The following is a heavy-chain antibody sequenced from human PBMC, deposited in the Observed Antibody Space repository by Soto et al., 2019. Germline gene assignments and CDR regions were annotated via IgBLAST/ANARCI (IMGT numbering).Heavy chain of an antibody. Sequence: GASVKVSCKASGYTFTSYGISWVRQAPGQGLEWMGWISAHNGNTNYAQKLQGRVTMTTNTSTSTAYMELRSLRSDDTAVYYCARGYDSSGYYLYNWFDPWGQGTLVTAPQ. D-gene: IGHD3-22*01. CDR3: ARGYDSSGYYLYNWFDP. J-gene: IGHJ5*02. V-gene: IGHV1-18*01. CDR1: GYTFTSYG. CDR2: ISAHNGNT.